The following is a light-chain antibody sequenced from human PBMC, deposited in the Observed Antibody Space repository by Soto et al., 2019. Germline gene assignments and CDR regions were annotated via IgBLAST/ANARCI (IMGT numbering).Light chain of an antibody. CDR3: QQSYRTPRT. CDR1: QSIGTY. CDR2: AAS. V-gene: IGKV1-39*01. J-gene: IGKJ1*01. Sequence: DIQMTQSPSSLSASIGDRVTITCRASQSIGTYVNWYQQKPGKVPKVLIYAASSLQSGVPSRFSGSGSGTDFTLTISSLQPEDFATYYCQQSYRTPRTFGQGTKVEIK.